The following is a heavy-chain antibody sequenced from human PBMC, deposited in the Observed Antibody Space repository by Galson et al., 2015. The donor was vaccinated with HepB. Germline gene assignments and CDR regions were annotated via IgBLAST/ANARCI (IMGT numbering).Heavy chain of an antibody. CDR2: ISSSSSYI. D-gene: IGHD6-19*01. CDR3: AGLGHSSGWYDPLRGY. Sequence: SLRLSCAASGFTFSSYSINWVRQAPGKGLEWVPSISSSSSYIHYADSVKGRFTISRDNAKNSLYLQMNSLRAEDTAVYYCAGLGHSSGWYDPLRGYWGQGTLVTVSS. V-gene: IGHV3-21*01. J-gene: IGHJ4*02. CDR1: GFTFSSYS.